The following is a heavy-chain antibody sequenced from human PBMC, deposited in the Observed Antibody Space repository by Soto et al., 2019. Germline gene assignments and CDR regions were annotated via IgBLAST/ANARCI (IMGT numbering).Heavy chain of an antibody. CDR1: GGTFSSYA. V-gene: IGHV1-69*13. CDR3: ARDDHVALRWPAVTYYYYGMDV. J-gene: IGHJ6*02. D-gene: IGHD4-17*01. Sequence: VASVKVSCKASGGTFSSYAISWVRQAPGQGLEWMGGIIPIFGTANYAQKIQGRVTITADESTSTAYMEMSSLRSEDTAVFYCARDDHVALRWPAVTYYYYGMDVWGQGTTVTVSS. CDR2: IIPIFGTA.